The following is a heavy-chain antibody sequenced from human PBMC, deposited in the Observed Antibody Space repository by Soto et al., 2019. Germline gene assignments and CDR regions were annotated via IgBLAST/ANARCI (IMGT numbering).Heavy chain of an antibody. Sequence: SETLSLTCTVSGGSISSYYWSWIRQPPGKGLEWIGYIYTGGSTNYNPSLKSRVTILVDTSKNQFFLRLTSMTAADTAVYFCARVLITSGPPAYSFDFWGPGSLVTLSS. D-gene: IGHD3-16*01. CDR2: IYTGGST. J-gene: IGHJ4*02. V-gene: IGHV4-4*08. CDR1: GGSISSYY. CDR3: ARVLITSGPPAYSFDF.